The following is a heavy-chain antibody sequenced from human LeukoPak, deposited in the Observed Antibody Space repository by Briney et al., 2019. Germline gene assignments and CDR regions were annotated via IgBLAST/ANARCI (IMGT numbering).Heavy chain of an antibody. CDR3: ATNSRGYSYGHYYYMDV. CDR1: GFTFSSYA. V-gene: IGHV3-23*01. D-gene: IGHD5-18*01. CDR2: ISGSSGST. Sequence: GGSLRPSCAASGFTFSSYAMSWVRQAPGKGLEWVSAISGSSGSTYYADSVKGRFTISRDNSKNTLYLQMNSLRAEDTAVYFCATNSRGYSYGHYYYMDVWGKGTTVTVSS. J-gene: IGHJ6*03.